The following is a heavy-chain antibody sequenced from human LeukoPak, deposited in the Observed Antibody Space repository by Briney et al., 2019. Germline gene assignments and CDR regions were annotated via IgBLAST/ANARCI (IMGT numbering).Heavy chain of an antibody. V-gene: IGHV3-23*01. D-gene: IGHD4-17*01. Sequence: QTGGSLRLSCAASGFTFSSYVMTWVRQAPGKGLEWVSAISGSGGSTYYADSVKGRFTISRDNSKNTLYLQTNSLRAEDTAVYYCAKDHSSGYGDYYFDYWGQGTLVTVSS. J-gene: IGHJ4*02. CDR1: GFTFSSYV. CDR2: ISGSGGST. CDR3: AKDHSSGYGDYYFDY.